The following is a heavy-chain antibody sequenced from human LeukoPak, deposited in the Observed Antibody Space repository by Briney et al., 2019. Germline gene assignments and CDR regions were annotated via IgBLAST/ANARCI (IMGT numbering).Heavy chain of an antibody. D-gene: IGHD3-22*01. CDR1: GGSISSYY. V-gene: IGHV4-59*01. CDR3: ARGPLYYYDSSGPYYMDV. Sequence: KPSETLSLTCTVSGGSISSYYWSWIRQPPGKGLDWIGYIIYSGSTNYNPSLKSRVTISVDTSKNQFSLKLSSVTAADTAVYYCARGPLYYYDSSGPYYMDVWGKGTTVTVSS. J-gene: IGHJ6*03. CDR2: IIYSGST.